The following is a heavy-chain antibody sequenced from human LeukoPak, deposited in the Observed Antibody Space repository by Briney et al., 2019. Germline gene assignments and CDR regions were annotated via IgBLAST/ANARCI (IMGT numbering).Heavy chain of an antibody. J-gene: IGHJ6*02. CDR3: TRAELV. Sequence: GGSLRLSCAASGFTFSSYSMNWVRQAPGKGLEWVSYISSSSSLIHYADSVKGRFTISRDNAKNSLYLQMNSLRAEDTAVYYCTRAELVWGQGTTVTVSS. CDR2: ISSSSSLI. D-gene: IGHD1-7*01. CDR1: GFTFSSYS. V-gene: IGHV3-48*04.